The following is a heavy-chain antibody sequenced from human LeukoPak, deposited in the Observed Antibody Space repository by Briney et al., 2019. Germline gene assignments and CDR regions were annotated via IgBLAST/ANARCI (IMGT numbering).Heavy chain of an antibody. CDR3: AKLDSYGSGNYNYFDY. CDR1: GFTFSSYV. Sequence: GGSLRLSCAVSGFTFSSYVMSWVRQAPGKGLEWVSAISGSGGSTYYADSVKGRFTISRDNSKKTLYLQMNSLRAEDTAVYYCAKLDSYGSGNYNYFDYWGQGTRVTVSS. J-gene: IGHJ4*02. V-gene: IGHV3-23*01. D-gene: IGHD3-10*01. CDR2: ISGSGGST.